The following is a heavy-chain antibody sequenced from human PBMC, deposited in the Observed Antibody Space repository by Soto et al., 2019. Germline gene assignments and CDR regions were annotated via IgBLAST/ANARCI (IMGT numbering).Heavy chain of an antibody. V-gene: IGHV1-46*01. CDR1: GYTFTSYY. CDR2: INPSGGST. Sequence: GASVKVSCKASGYTFTSYYMHWVRQAPGQGLEWMGIINPSGGSTSYAQKFQGRVTMTRDTSTSTVYMELSSLRSEDTAVYYCARDVVAITMVPFSSTYFPTLGYGMDVWGQGTTVTVSS. CDR3: ARDVVAITMVPFSSTYFPTLGYGMDV. D-gene: IGHD3-10*01. J-gene: IGHJ6*02.